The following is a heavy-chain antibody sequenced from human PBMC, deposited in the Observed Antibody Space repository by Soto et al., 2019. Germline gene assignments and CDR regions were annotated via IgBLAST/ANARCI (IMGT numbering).Heavy chain of an antibody. Sequence: LSLTCAASGFTFSSYAMSWVRQAPGKGLEWVSAISGSGGSTYYADSVKGRFTISRDNSKNTLYLQMNSLRAEDTAVYYCAKDQVYYYDSSGYYPYWGQGTLVTVSS. D-gene: IGHD3-22*01. V-gene: IGHV3-23*01. CDR3: AKDQVYYYDSSGYYPY. CDR2: ISGSGGST. CDR1: GFTFSSYA. J-gene: IGHJ1*01.